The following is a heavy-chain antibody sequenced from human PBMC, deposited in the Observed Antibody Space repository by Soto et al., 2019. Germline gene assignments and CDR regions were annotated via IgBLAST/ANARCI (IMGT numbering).Heavy chain of an antibody. V-gene: IGHV4-34*01. Sequence: PSETLSLTCAVYGGSFTGYYWTWIRQTPGKGLEWIGEINYRGSTYYNPSLESRITMAVDTSKNQFSLKLSSVTAADTAVYYCARDKITGLFDYSGQGTLVTVSA. J-gene: IGHJ4*02. CDR1: GGSFTGYY. D-gene: IGHD2-8*02. CDR2: INYRGST. CDR3: ARDKITGLFDY.